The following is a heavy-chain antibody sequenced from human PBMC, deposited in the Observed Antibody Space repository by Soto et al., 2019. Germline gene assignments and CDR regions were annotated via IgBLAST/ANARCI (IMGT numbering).Heavy chain of an antibody. CDR3: ARTSFHYDILTGYSDYYYYGMDV. Sequence: SETLSLTCTVSGGSISSSSFHWGWIRQPPGRGLEWIGSIYYSGSTYYSPSLKSRVTISVDTSKNQFSLKLSSVTAADTAVYYCARTSFHYDILTGYSDYYYYGMDVWGQGTTVT. V-gene: IGHV4-39*01. CDR2: IYYSGST. J-gene: IGHJ6*02. D-gene: IGHD3-9*01. CDR1: GGSISSSSFH.